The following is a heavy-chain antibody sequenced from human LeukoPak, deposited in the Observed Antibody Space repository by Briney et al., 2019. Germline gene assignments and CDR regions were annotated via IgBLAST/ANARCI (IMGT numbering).Heavy chain of an antibody. CDR1: GFTFSSYW. J-gene: IGHJ6*04. Sequence: GGSLRLSCAASGFTFSSYWMHWVRQAPGKGLVWVSRINSDGSSTSYADSVKGRFTISRDNARNTLYLQMNSLRAEDTAVYYCARAPGPLLRYFDWLSMDVWGKGTTVTVSS. V-gene: IGHV3-74*01. CDR2: INSDGSST. D-gene: IGHD3-9*01. CDR3: ARAPGPLLRYFDWLSMDV.